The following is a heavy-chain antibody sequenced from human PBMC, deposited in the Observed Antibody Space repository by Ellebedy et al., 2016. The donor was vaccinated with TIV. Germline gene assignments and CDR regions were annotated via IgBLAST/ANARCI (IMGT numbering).Heavy chain of an antibody. D-gene: IGHD2-15*01. CDR1: GFTVSNNY. CDR3: ARGWDFGGGRGY. J-gene: IGHJ4*02. CDR2: IYSGGST. Sequence: GESLKISXAASGFTVSNNYMTWVRHAPGKGLEWVSLIYSGGSTYYADSVKGRFTISRDNSKNTLYLQMNSLRAEDTAVYYCARGWDFGGGRGYWGQGTLVTVSS. V-gene: IGHV3-53*01.